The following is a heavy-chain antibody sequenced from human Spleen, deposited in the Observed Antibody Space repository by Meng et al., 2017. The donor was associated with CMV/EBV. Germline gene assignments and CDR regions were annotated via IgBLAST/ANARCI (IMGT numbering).Heavy chain of an antibody. CDR1: TFSSDP. D-gene: IGHD6-6*01. Sequence: TFSSDPISWVRQAPGQGLEWMGRIIPILGIANYAQKFQGRVTITADKSTSTAYMELSSLRSEDTAVYYCARSAVGAARLFYYGMDVWGQGTTVTVSS. J-gene: IGHJ6*02. CDR2: IIPILGIA. CDR3: ARSAVGAARLFYYGMDV. V-gene: IGHV1-69*02.